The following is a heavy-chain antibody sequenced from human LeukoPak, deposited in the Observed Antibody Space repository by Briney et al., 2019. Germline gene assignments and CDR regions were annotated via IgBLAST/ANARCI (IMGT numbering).Heavy chain of an antibody. CDR2: IYSGGST. J-gene: IGHJ4*02. CDR3: AKETSGGDCFDY. Sequence: GGSLRLSCAASGFTVSSNYMSWVRQAPGKGLEWVSVIYSGGSTYYADSVKGRFTISRDNSKNTLYLQMNSLRAEDTAVYYCAKETSGGDCFDYWGQGTLVTVSS. V-gene: IGHV3-53*01. CDR1: GFTVSSNY.